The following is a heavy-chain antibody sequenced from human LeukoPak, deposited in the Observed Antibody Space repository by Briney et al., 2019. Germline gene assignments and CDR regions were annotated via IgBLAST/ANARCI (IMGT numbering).Heavy chain of an antibody. J-gene: IGHJ3*02. CDR2: VYPGDSDT. Sequence: GESLKISCKASGYSFTTYWIGWVRQIPGKGLEWMGIVYPGDSDTRYSPSFQGQVTISADKSISTAYLQWSSLKASDTAIYYCARQLLTGATRSCAFDIWGQGTVVTVSS. D-gene: IGHD1-7*01. V-gene: IGHV5-51*01. CDR3: ARQLLTGATRSCAFDI. CDR1: GYSFTTYW.